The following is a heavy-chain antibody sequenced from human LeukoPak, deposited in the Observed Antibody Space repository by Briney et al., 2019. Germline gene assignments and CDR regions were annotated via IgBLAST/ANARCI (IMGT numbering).Heavy chain of an antibody. CDR2: INWNGGST. CDR3: ARGGYYHDSSGYSLDY. V-gene: IGHV3-20*04. CDR1: GFTFDDYG. Sequence: GSLRLSCAASGFTFDDYGMSWVRQAPGKGLEWVSGINWNGGSTGYADSVKGRFTISRDNAKNSLYLQMNSLRAEDTALYYCARGGYYHDSSGYSLDYWGQGTLVTVSS. J-gene: IGHJ4*02. D-gene: IGHD3-22*01.